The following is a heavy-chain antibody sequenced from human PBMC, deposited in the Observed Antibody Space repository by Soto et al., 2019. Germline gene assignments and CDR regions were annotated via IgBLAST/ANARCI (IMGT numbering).Heavy chain of an antibody. CDR1: GGTFSSYT. V-gene: IGHV1-69*04. Sequence: ASVKVSCKASGGTFSSYTISWVRQAPGQGLEWMGRIIPILGIANYAQKFQGRVTITADKSTSTAYMELSSLRSEDTAVYYCARDLYGYGDPNSNFDYWGQGTLVTVSS. D-gene: IGHD4-17*01. CDR2: IIPILGIA. CDR3: ARDLYGYGDPNSNFDY. J-gene: IGHJ4*02.